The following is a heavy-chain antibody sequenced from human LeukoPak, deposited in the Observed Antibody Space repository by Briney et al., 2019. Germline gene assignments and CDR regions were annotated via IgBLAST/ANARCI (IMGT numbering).Heavy chain of an antibody. V-gene: IGHV3-15*01. CDR1: GFTFSNAW. CDR3: TTGYYYGSEIFDY. D-gene: IGHD3-10*01. Sequence: GGSLRLSCAASGFTFSNAWMSWVRQAPGKGLEWVGLIKSKTDGGTTDYAAPVKGRFTISRDDSKNTLYLQMNSLKTEDTAVYYCTTGYYYGSEIFDYWGQGTLVTVSS. J-gene: IGHJ4*02. CDR2: IKSKTDGGTT.